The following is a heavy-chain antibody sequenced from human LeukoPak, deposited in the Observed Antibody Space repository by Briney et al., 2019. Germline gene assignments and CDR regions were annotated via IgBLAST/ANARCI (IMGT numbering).Heavy chain of an antibody. CDR2: VSSSGRHM. CDR3: GRVKEASAFDI. CDR1: GFTFSSYR. V-gene: IGHV3-21*01. J-gene: IGHJ3*02. Sequence: PGGSLRLSCAASGFTFSSYRMNWVRQAPGKGLGWVSSVSSSGRHMYYADSVKGRFTISRDNAKNSLYLQMNSLRAEDTAVYYCGRVKEASAFDIWGQGTMVTVSS. D-gene: IGHD5-12*01.